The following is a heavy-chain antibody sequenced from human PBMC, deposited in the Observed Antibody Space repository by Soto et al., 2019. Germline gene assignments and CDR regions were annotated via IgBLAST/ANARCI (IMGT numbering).Heavy chain of an antibody. J-gene: IGHJ4*02. CDR2: INHSGST. CDR1: GGSFSGYY. V-gene: IGHV4-34*01. CDR3: ARDSPYDILTGYYNPFDY. D-gene: IGHD3-9*01. Sequence: SETLSLTCAVYGGSFSGYYWSLIRQPPGKGLEWIGEINHSGSTNYNPSLKSRVTISVDTSKNQFSLKLSSVTAADTAVYYCARDSPYDILTGYYNPFDYWGQGTLVTVSS.